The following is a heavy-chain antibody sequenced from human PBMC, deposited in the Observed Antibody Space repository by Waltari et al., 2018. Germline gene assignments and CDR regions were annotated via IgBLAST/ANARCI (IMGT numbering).Heavy chain of an antibody. CDR1: GYTFTGYY. D-gene: IGHD6-6*01. J-gene: IGHJ4*02. V-gene: IGHV1-2*02. Sequence: QVQLVQSGAEVKKPGASVKVSCKASGYTFTGYYMHWVRQAPGKGLEWMGWINPNSGGTNYAQKFQGRVTMTRDTSISTAYMELSRLRSDDTAVYYCARGPRALFGPYSSSSVGHFDYWGQGTLVTVSS. CDR3: ARGPRALFGPYSSSSVGHFDY. CDR2: INPNSGGT.